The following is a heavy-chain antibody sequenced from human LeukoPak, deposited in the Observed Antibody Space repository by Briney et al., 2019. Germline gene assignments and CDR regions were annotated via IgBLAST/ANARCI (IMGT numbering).Heavy chain of an antibody. J-gene: IGHJ4*02. CDR3: VRDAIAAAGTGG. Sequence: GASVKVSCKATGYTFTGYYMHWVRQAPGQGLEWMGWINPKSGGTNYAQNFQGRVTMTRDTSISTAYMGLSGLRSDDRAVYYCVRDAIAAAGTGGWGQGTLVTVSS. D-gene: IGHD6-13*01. V-gene: IGHV1-2*02. CDR2: INPKSGGT. CDR1: GYTFTGYY.